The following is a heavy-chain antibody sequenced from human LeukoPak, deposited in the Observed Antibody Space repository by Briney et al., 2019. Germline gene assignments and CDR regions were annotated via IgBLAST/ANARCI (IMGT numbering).Heavy chain of an antibody. Sequence: GGSLRLSCAASGLTFSGFAMSWVRQAPGKGPEWVSSISWDSSNAAYADSVKGRFTISRDNAKNSLYLQLDSLRVEDTAVYYCARVGTWELQRVFDYWGQGTLVTVSS. CDR3: ARVGTWELQRVFDY. V-gene: IGHV3-23*03. D-gene: IGHD1-26*01. CDR2: ISWDSSNA. J-gene: IGHJ4*02. CDR1: GLTFSGFA.